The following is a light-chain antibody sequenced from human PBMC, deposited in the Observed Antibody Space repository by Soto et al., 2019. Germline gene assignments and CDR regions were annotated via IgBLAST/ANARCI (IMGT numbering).Light chain of an antibody. CDR2: GAS. J-gene: IGKJ4*01. CDR1: QSVSSSY. CDR3: QQYGGSVLT. Sequence: EVVLTQSPGTLSLFPGERATLSCRASQSVSSSYLAWYQQKPGQAPRLLIYGASNRATGIPDRFSGSGSGTYFTLTISRLDPEDFAVYFCQQYGGSVLTFGGGTKVEIK. V-gene: IGKV3-20*01.